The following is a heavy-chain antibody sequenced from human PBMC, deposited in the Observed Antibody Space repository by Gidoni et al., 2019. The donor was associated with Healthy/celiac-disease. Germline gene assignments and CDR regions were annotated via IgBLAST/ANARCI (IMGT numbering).Heavy chain of an antibody. CDR1: GFTVSSNY. D-gene: IGHD3-10*01. CDR2: IYSGGST. Sequence: EVQLVESGGGLVQPGGSLRLSCAASGFTVSSNYMSWVRQAPGKGLEWVSVIYSGGSTYYADSVKGRFTISRHNSKNTLYLQMNSLRAEDTAVYYCARGSAGDGSGSYLVSGYWGQGTLVTVSS. V-gene: IGHV3-53*04. J-gene: IGHJ4*02. CDR3: ARGSAGDGSGSYLVSGY.